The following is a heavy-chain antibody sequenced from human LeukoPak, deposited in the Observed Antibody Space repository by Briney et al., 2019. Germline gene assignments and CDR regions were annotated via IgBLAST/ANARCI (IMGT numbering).Heavy chain of an antibody. J-gene: IGHJ4*02. CDR1: GGSFSGYY. Sequence: KPSETLSLTCAVYGGSFSGYYWSWIRQPPGKGLEWIGYIYYSGSAYYNPSLESRVTISVDRSKNHFSLKLSSVTAADTAVYYCARGYSNYGLRLWGQGTLVTVSS. CDR3: ARGYSNYGLRL. D-gene: IGHD4-11*01. CDR2: IYYSGSA. V-gene: IGHV4-34*01.